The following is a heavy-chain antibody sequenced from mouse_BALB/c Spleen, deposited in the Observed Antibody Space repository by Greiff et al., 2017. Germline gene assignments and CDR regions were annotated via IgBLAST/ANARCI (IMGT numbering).Heavy chain of an antibody. CDR2: INPGSGGT. D-gene: IGHD3-2*01. V-gene: IGHV1-54*01. Sequence: QVQLQQSGAELVRPGTSVKVSCKASGYAFTNYLIEWVKQRPGQGLEWIGVINPGSGGTNYNEKFKGKATLTADKSSSTAYMQLSSLTSDDSAVYFCARDSSGYGRAMDDWGQGTSVTVSS. CDR3: ARDSSGYGRAMDD. J-gene: IGHJ4*01. CDR1: GYAFTNYL.